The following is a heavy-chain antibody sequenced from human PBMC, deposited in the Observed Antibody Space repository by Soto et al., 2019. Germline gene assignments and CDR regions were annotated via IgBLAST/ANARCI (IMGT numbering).Heavy chain of an antibody. D-gene: IGHD2-21*01. Sequence: EVQLLESGGGLVQPGGSLRLSCAASGFTFITYDMSWVRQAPGKGLEWVSGVSSSGSSTYYADCVKGRFTISRDNPKNTLYLQMSSLSAADTAVYYCARRDCGSGTNCEFGAPAFDYWGQGNLVTVTS. J-gene: IGHJ4*02. CDR2: VSSSGSST. V-gene: IGHV3-23*01. CDR3: ARRDCGSGTNCEFGAPAFDY. CDR1: GFTFITYD.